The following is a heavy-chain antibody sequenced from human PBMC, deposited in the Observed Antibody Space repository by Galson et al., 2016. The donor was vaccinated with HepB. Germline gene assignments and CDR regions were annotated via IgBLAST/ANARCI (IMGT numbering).Heavy chain of an antibody. D-gene: IGHD1-26*01. CDR1: GFSLSTNAMS. V-gene: IGHV2-70*01. CDR2: VDWDDNE. CDR3: TRSPYAGSFSFDY. Sequence: PALVKPPQTLTLTCTFSGFSLSTNAMSVIWIRQPPAKALEWLALVDWDDNEYFNTSLETRLTISKDTSKNQVVLTMTNMSPVDTATCYCTRSPYAGSFSFDYWGQGILVTVSS. J-gene: IGHJ4*02.